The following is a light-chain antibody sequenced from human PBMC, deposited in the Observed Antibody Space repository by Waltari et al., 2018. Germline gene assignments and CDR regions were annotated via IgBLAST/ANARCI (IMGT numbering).Light chain of an antibody. V-gene: IGKV3-20*01. Sequence: EVVLTQSPGTLSLSPGERATLSCRASQSVSKYLAWYQQRPGQAPRLLSYAASTRATGIPDRFSGSGSGTDFSLTISRLEPEDFAVYYCQNHERLPATFGQGTKVEIK. CDR1: QSVSKY. CDR3: QNHERLPAT. J-gene: IGKJ1*01. CDR2: AAS.